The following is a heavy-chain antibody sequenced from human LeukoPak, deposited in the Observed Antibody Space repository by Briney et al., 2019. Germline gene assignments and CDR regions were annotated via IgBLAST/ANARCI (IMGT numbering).Heavy chain of an antibody. D-gene: IGHD6-6*01. J-gene: IGHJ5*02. Sequence: VASVKVSCKASGYTFTSYGISWVRQATGQGLEWMGWMNPNSGNAGYAQKFQGRVTMTRNTSISTAYMELSSLRSEDTAVYYCARRGRVAARPRCWFDPWGQGTLVTVSS. CDR1: GYTFTSYG. CDR2: MNPNSGNA. CDR3: ARRGRVAARPRCWFDP. V-gene: IGHV1-8*02.